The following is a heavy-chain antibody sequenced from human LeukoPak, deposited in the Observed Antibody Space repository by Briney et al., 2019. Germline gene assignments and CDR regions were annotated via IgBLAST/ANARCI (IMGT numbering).Heavy chain of an antibody. J-gene: IGHJ4*02. Sequence: SETLSLTCTVYGDSISSSSYYWGWIREPPGKGLEWIRCIYYSGSTYYNPSLKRRVTISVDTSKQQFSLKLSSMTAADTAVYYCARGQDYDILTGYYIGYFFYCGEGTLVTLSS. CDR2: IYYSGST. V-gene: IGHV4-39*01. CDR1: GDSISSSSYY. CDR3: ARGQDYDILTGYYIGYFFY. D-gene: IGHD3-9*01.